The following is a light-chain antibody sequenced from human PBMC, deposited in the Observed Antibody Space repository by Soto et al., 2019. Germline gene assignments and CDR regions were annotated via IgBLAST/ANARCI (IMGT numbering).Light chain of an antibody. CDR2: DAS. CDR1: QTISTF. CDR3: QQYNNWTRT. V-gene: IGKV1D-13*01. Sequence: AIHLTQSPSSLSASVGYIFTITCRSSQTISTFLHWFQQTPGKAPNLLIYDASSRATGVPERLSGSGYGPELTITISSMKYEDFEAYYCQQYNNWTRTFGQGTKVDIK. J-gene: IGKJ1*01.